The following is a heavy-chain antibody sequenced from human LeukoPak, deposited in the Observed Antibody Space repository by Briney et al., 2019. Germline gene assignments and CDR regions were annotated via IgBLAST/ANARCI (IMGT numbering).Heavy chain of an antibody. V-gene: IGHV3-74*01. D-gene: IGHD3-10*01. J-gene: IGHJ4*02. Sequence: PGGSLRLSCAASGFTFSSYWMHWVRQAPGKGLVWVSRINTDGSSTSYADSVRGRFTISRDNAKNTLYLQMISLRAEDTAVYYCARTVPGYFFDYWGQGTLVTVSS. CDR2: INTDGSST. CDR3: ARTVPGYFFDY. CDR1: GFTFSSYW.